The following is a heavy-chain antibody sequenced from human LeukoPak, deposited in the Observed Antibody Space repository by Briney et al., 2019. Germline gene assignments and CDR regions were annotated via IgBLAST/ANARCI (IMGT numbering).Heavy chain of an antibody. CDR3: AKEIAVAGTYYYYYGMDV. CDR2: ISWNSGSI. CDR1: GFTFDDYA. D-gene: IGHD6-19*01. Sequence: GGSLRLSCAASGFTFDDYAMHWVRQAPGKGLEWVSGISWNSGSIGYADSVKGRFTISRDNAKNSLYLQMNSLRAKDTALYYCAKEIAVAGTYYYYYGMDVWGQGTTVTVSS. J-gene: IGHJ6*02. V-gene: IGHV3-9*01.